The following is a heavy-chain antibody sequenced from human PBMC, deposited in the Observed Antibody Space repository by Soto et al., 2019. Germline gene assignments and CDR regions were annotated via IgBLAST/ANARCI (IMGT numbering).Heavy chain of an antibody. J-gene: IGHJ6*02. CDR1: EGTFSSYA. CDR3: ARDKGGSYSYYYYGMDV. V-gene: IGHV1-69*01. CDR2: IIPIFGTA. Sequence: QVQLVQSGAGGKNPGPSLKVSSKASEGTFSSYASSWVEQAPGQGLDGRGGIIPIFGTANYAQKFQGRVTITADESTSTAYMELSSLRSEDTAVYYCARDKGGSYSYYYYGMDVWGQGTTVTVSS. D-gene: IGHD1-26*01.